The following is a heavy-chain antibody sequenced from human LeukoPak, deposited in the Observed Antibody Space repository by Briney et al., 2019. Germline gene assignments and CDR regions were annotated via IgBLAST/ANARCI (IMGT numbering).Heavy chain of an antibody. V-gene: IGHV4-4*07. Sequence: SETLSLTCTVSGGSISSYYWSWIRQPAGKGLEWIGRIYTSGSTNYNPSLKSRVTISVDTSKNQFSLKLSSVTAADTAVYYCARATGSSWYGDWFDPWGQGTLVTVSS. J-gene: IGHJ5*02. CDR1: GGSISSYY. CDR2: IYTSGST. CDR3: ARATGSSWYGDWFDP. D-gene: IGHD6-13*01.